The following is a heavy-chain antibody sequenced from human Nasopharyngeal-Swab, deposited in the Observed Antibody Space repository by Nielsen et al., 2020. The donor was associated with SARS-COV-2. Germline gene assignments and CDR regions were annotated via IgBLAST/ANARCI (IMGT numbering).Heavy chain of an antibody. CDR3: ARELGNGFDP. CDR1: GFTFSSYA. V-gene: IGHV3-30-3*01. J-gene: IGHJ5*02. Sequence: GESLKISCAASGFTFSSYAMHWVRQAPGKGLERVAVISYDGSNKYYADSVKGRFTISRDNSKNTLYLQMNSLRAEDTAVYYCARELGNGFDPWGQGTLVTVSS. CDR2: ISYDGSNK.